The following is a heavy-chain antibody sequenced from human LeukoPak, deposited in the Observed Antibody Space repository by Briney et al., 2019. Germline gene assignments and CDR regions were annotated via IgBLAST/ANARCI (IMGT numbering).Heavy chain of an antibody. J-gene: IGHJ1*01. V-gene: IGHV3-21*01. CDR1: GFTFSTYS. Sequence: PGGSLRLSCAASGFTFSTYSMNWVRQAPGKGLEWVSSISSGSSFIYYADSVKGRFTISRDNAKNSLFLQMNSLRSEDTAVYYCARVPPSVGEATSEYFQDWGQGTLVTVSS. CDR3: ARVPPSVGEATSEYFQD. D-gene: IGHD1-26*01. CDR2: ISSGSSFI.